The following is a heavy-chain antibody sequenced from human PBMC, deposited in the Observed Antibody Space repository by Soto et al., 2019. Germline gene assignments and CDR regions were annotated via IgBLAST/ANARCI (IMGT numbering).Heavy chain of an antibody. V-gene: IGHV4-4*02. CDR3: ARVAPIDPALTPDWFDP. Sequence: QVQLQESGPGLVKPSGTLSLTCAVSGGSISSSNWWSWVRQPPGKGLEWIGEIYHSGSTNYNPSLKSRVTISVDKSKNQFSLKLSSVAAADTAVYYCARVAPIDPALTPDWFDPWGQGTLVTVSS. CDR2: IYHSGST. J-gene: IGHJ5*02. D-gene: IGHD5-18*01. CDR1: GGSISSSNW.